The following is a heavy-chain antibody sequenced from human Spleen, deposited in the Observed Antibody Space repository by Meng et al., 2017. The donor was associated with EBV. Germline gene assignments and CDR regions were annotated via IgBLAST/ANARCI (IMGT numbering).Heavy chain of an antibody. V-gene: IGHV4-30-2*01. CDR2: NIHSSGT. CDR1: CVATSSGGAY. J-gene: IGHJ4*02. CDR3: AGGPTAMVTYFDY. D-gene: IGHD5-18*01. Sequence: LELQQSACAVLNTPPNLSLLCPVLCVATSSGGAYWGRIRHHQAKGRQWCGYNIHSSGTTYNPPLKSRLIISVDSSENQFSLKLRSVTAAETAVYYCAGGPTAMVTYFDYWGQGTLVTVSS.